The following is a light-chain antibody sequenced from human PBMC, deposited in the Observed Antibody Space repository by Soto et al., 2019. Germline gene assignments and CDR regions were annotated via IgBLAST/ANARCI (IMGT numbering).Light chain of an antibody. CDR2: DVS. J-gene: IGLJ2*01. CDR3: SSYSSSSTLV. CDR1: SSDVGGYKY. V-gene: IGLV2-14*03. Sequence: QSALTQPASVSGSPGQSITISCTGTSSDVGGYKYVSWYQQHPGKAPKLIIYDVSYRPSGFSNRFSGSKSGNTASLTISGLQAEDEADYYCSSYSSSSTLVFGGGTKVTVL.